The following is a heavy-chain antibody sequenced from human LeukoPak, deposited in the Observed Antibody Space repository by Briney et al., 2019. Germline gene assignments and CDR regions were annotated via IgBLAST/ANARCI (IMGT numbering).Heavy chain of an antibody. CDR3: ARRPGYCSGGSCHPSY. CDR2: ISSSSSTI. CDR1: GFTFSSYS. Sequence: GGSLRLSCAASGFTFSSYSMNWVRQAPGKGLEWVSYISSSSSTIYYADSVKGRFTISRDNAKNSLYLQMNSLRAEDTAVYYCARRPGYCSGGSCHPSYWGQGTLVTVSS. D-gene: IGHD2-15*01. V-gene: IGHV3-48*01. J-gene: IGHJ4*02.